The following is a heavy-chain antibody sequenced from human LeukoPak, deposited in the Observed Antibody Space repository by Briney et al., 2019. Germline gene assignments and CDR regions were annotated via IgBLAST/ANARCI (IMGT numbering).Heavy chain of an antibody. J-gene: IGHJ4*02. CDR1: GFSFSSYW. CDR3: ARGTAGYHSSYFDY. D-gene: IGHD3-16*02. V-gene: IGHV3-74*01. CDR2: INSDGSAT. Sequence: PGGSLRLSCAASGFSFSSYWMHWVRQAPGKGLVWVSRINSDGSATAYADSVKGRFTISRDNAENTLYLQMNSLRAEDTAVYYCARGTAGYHSSYFDYWGQGTLVTVSS.